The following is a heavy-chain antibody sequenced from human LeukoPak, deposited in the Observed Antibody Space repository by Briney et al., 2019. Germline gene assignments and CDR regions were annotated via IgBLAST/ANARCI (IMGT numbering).Heavy chain of an antibody. J-gene: IGHJ4*02. V-gene: IGHV4-31*03. CDR2: IYYTGST. CDR1: GGSISSGGYY. D-gene: IGHD5-18*01. CDR3: ARGLSSRGYSFDY. Sequence: PSETLSLTCTVSGGSISSGGYYWSWIRQHPGKGLEWIGYIYYTGSTYYNPSLKSRVTISVDTSKNQFSLKLSSATAADTAVYYCARGLSSRGYSFDYWGQGTLVTVSS.